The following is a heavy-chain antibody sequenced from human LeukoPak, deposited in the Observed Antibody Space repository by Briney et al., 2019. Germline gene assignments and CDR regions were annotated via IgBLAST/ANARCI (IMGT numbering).Heavy chain of an antibody. D-gene: IGHD1-26*01. CDR3: ARDRRRELLHAFDI. Sequence: SETLSLTCTVSGGTISRYFWSWNRQPPGKGLEWIAYIDYSGSTNYNPSLKSRLTISLDASKNQFSLKLSSVTAADTAVYYCARDRRRELLHAFDIWGQGTMVTVSS. J-gene: IGHJ3*02. CDR2: IDYSGST. CDR1: GGTISRYF. V-gene: IGHV4-59*01.